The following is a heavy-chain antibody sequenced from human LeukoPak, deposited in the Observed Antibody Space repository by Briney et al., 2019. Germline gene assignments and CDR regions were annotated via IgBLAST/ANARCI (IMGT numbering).Heavy chain of an antibody. D-gene: IGHD3-22*01. J-gene: IGHJ3*02. CDR1: GGSISSHY. CDR2: IYYSGST. V-gene: IGHV4-59*11. Sequence: PSETLSLTCTVSGGSISSHYWSWLRQPPGKGLEWIGYIYYSGSTNYNPSLKSQVTISVDTSKNQFSLKLSSVTAADTAVYYCARTYYYDSSGYIDAFDIWGQGTMVTVSS. CDR3: ARTYYYDSSGYIDAFDI.